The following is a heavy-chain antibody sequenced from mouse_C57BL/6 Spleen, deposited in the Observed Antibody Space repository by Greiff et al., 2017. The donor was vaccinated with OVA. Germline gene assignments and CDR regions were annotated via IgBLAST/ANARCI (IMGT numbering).Heavy chain of an antibody. CDR2: IYPGDGDT. CDR1: GYAFSSSW. J-gene: IGHJ2*01. D-gene: IGHD1-1*01. CDR3: AREGNYYGSSYDY. Sequence: VQLQQSGPEVVKPGASVKISCKASGYAFSSSWMNWVKQRPGKGLEWIGRIYPGDGDTNYNGKFKGKATLTADKSSSTAYMQLSSLTSEDSAVYFCAREGNYYGSSYDYWGQGTTLTVSS. V-gene: IGHV1-82*01.